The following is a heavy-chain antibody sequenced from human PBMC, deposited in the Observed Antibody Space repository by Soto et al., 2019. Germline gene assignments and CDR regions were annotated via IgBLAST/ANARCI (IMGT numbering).Heavy chain of an antibody. Sequence: QVQLQQWGAGLLKPSETLFLTCAVSGGSFSGYYWSWIRQPPGKGLEWIGEINHSGSTNYNPSLKSRVTISVDTSKTQFSLKLSSVTAADTAVYYCARDLSYSRSYSWFDPWGQGTLVTVSS. D-gene: IGHD6-6*01. CDR1: GGSFSGYY. CDR2: INHSGST. J-gene: IGHJ5*02. V-gene: IGHV4-34*01. CDR3: ARDLSYSRSYSWFDP.